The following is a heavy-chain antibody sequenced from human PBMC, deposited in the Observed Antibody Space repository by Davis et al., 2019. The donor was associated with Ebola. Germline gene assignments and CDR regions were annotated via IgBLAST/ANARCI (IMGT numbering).Heavy chain of an antibody. CDR1: GDPFTKYY. V-gene: IGHV5-51*01. CDR2: IYPGASDI. CDR3: ARHSGGLDF. J-gene: IGHJ6*02. Sequence: PGGSLRLSCQGFGDPFTKYYISWVRQMPGKGLEWMGIIYPGASDIRYGPSFQGQVTFSADTSINTAYLQWSSLKASDTAMYYCARHSGGLDFWGQGTTVTVSS.